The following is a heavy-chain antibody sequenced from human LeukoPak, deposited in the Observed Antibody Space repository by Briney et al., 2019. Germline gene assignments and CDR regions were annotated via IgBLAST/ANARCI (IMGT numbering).Heavy chain of an antibody. CDR2: ISYDGSNK. CDR3: ARDDPMGY. CDR1: GFNFSSYA. Sequence: GGSLRLSCAASGFNFSSYAMHWVRQAPGKGLEWVAVISYDGSNKYYADSVKGRFTISRDNSKNTLYLQMNSPRSEDTAVYYCARDDPMGYWGQGTLVTVSS. V-gene: IGHV3-30-3*01. J-gene: IGHJ4*02.